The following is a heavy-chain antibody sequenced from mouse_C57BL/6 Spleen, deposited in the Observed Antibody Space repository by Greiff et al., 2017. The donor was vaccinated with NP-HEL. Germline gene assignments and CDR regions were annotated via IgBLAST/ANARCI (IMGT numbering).Heavy chain of an antibody. V-gene: IGHV1-64*01. D-gene: IGHD1-1*02. CDR1: GYTFTSYW. CDR3: ARRVDYAMDY. Sequence: QVQLKQPGAELVKPGASVKLSCKASGYTFTSYWMHWVKQRPGQGLEWIGMIPPNSGSTNYNEKFKSKATLTVDKSSSTAYMQLSSLTSEDSAVYYCARRVDYAMDYWGQGTSVTVSS. CDR2: IPPNSGST. J-gene: IGHJ4*01.